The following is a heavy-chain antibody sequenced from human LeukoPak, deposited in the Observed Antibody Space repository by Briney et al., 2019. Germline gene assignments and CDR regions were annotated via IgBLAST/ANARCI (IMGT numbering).Heavy chain of an antibody. D-gene: IGHD3-3*01. CDR3: ARDQFRSAVREGASTFGVGDY. CDR1: GFTFSNYA. CDR2: ISGSGGRT. V-gene: IGHV3-23*01. J-gene: IGHJ4*02. Sequence: PGGSLRLSCAASGFTFSNYAMSWVRQAPGKGLEWVSVISGSGGRTYYADSVSGRFTISRDNSKNALYVQMNSLRAEDTAVYFCARDQFRSAVREGASTFGVGDYWGQGNLVTVSS.